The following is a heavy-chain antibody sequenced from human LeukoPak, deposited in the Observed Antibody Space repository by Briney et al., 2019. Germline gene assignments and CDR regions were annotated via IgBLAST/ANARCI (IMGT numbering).Heavy chain of an antibody. CDR1: GGTFTSYA. CDR2: SIPIFGTA. Sequence: ASVKVSCKASGGTFTSYAISWVRHAPGQGLEWMGGSIPIFGTANYAQKFQGRVTITTDESTNTAYMELSSLRSEDTAVYYCARGQMYYYGSGSYYISDAFDIWGQGTMVTVSS. J-gene: IGHJ3*02. V-gene: IGHV1-69*05. D-gene: IGHD3-10*01. CDR3: ARGQMYYYGSGSYYISDAFDI.